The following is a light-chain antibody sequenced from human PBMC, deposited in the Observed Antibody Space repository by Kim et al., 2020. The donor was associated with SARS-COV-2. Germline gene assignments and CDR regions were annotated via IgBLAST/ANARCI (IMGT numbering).Light chain of an antibody. CDR1: SSNIGSNY. J-gene: IGLJ3*02. CDR2: RNT. CDR3: ATWDDSLSGQV. V-gene: IGLV1-47*01. Sequence: GQRVTMSCSGSSSNIGSNYVYWYQQFPGTAPNLLIYRNTQRPSGVPDRFSGSKSGTSASLAISGLRSEDEADYYCATWDDSLSGQVFGGGTQLTVL.